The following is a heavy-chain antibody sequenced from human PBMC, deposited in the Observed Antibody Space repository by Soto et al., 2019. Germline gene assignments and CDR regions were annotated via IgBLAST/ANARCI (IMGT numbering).Heavy chain of an antibody. J-gene: IGHJ2*01. CDR3: ARDRSSSWTNWYFDL. CDR2: ISSSSSTI. V-gene: IGHV3-48*01. Sequence: EVQLVESGGGLVQPGGSLRLSCAASGFTFSSYSMNWVRQAPGKGLEWVSYISSSSSTIYYADSLKGRFTISRDNAKNSLYLQMNSLRAEDTAVYYCARDRSSSWTNWYFDLWGRGTLVTVSS. CDR1: GFTFSSYS. D-gene: IGHD6-13*01.